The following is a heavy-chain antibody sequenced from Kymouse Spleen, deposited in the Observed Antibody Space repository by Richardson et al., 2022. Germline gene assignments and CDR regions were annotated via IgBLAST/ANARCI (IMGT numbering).Heavy chain of an antibody. V-gene: IGHV4-39*01. D-gene: IGHD6-13*01. Sequence: QLQLQESGPGLVKPSETLSLTCTVSGGSISSSSYYWGWIRQPPGKGLEWIGSIYYSGSTYYNPSLKSRVTISVDTSKNQFSLKLSSVTAADTAVYYCARLPGIAAAGNWFDPWGQGTLVTVSS. J-gene: IGHJ5*02. CDR3: ARLPGIAAAGNWFDP. CDR2: IYYSGST. CDR1: GGSISSSSYY.